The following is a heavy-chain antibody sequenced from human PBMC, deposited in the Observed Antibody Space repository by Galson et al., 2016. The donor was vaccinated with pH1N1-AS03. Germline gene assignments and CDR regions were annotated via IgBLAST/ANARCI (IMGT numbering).Heavy chain of an antibody. D-gene: IGHD4/OR15-4a*01. Sequence: LRLSCAVGGFTFSSYAMFWVRQAPGKGLEYVSAISGNGFSTYYANSVKDRFTVSRDNSNNTLYLQMGSLRVEDMAVYYCARGPVSYANYWFPPPDYWGQGTLVTVSS. J-gene: IGHJ4*02. CDR1: GFTFSSYA. CDR2: ISGNGFST. V-gene: IGHV3-64*01. CDR3: ARGPVSYANYWFPPPDY.